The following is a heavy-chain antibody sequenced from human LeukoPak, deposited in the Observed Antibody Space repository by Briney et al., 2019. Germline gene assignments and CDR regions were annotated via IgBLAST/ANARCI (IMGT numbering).Heavy chain of an antibody. D-gene: IGHD2-2*01. V-gene: IGHV3-66*02. CDR2: IYSGGST. Sequence: PGGSLRLSCAASGFTVSSNYMSWVRQAPGKGLEWVSVIYSGGSTYYADSVKGRFTISRDNSKNTLYLQMNSLRAEDTAVYHCARVIGEYCSSTSCYPYLPQVLYDYWGQGTLVTVSS. CDR1: GFTVSSNY. J-gene: IGHJ4*02. CDR3: ARVIGEYCSSTSCYPYLPQVLYDY.